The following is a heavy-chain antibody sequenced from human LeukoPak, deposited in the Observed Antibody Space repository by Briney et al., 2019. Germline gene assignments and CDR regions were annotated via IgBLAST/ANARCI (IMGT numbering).Heavy chain of an antibody. V-gene: IGHV4-38-2*02. CDR1: GYSISSGYY. Sequence: SETLSLTCTVSGYSISSGYYWGWIRQPPGKGLEWIGSIYHSGSTYYNPSLKSRVTISVDTSKNQFSLKLSSVTATDTAVYYCARQHPYGGNSFDPWGQGTLVIVSS. CDR2: IYHSGST. J-gene: IGHJ5*02. D-gene: IGHD4-23*01. CDR3: ARQHPYGGNSFDP.